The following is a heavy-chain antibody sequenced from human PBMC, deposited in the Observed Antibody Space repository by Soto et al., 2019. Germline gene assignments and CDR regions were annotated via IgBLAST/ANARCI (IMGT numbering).Heavy chain of an antibody. V-gene: IGHV4-34*12. Sequence: TSETCPSPALSMVGPSVVTTGAGSGSPQGRDWSGLGIIYSGDIMYNPSLQSRLTLFVDTSKNQFSLKLSSVTAADTAVYYCVRHAQWIIRAYWGQGSLVTVSS. D-gene: IGHD5-12*01. J-gene: IGHJ4*02. CDR1: VGPSVVTT. CDR3: VRHAQWIIRAY. CDR2: IYSGDI.